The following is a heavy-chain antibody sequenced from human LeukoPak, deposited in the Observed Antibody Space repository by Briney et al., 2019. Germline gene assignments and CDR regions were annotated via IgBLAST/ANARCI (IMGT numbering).Heavy chain of an antibody. CDR1: EFSVGSNY. CDR3: ARYSGSYLNYYMDV. V-gene: IGHV3-66*01. Sequence: GRSLRLSCAASEFSVGSNYMTWVRQAPGKGLEWVSLIYSGGSTYYADSVKGRFTISRDNSKNTLYLQMNSLRAEDTAVYYCARYSGSYLNYYMDVWGKGTTVTISS. D-gene: IGHD1-26*01. CDR2: IYSGGST. J-gene: IGHJ6*03.